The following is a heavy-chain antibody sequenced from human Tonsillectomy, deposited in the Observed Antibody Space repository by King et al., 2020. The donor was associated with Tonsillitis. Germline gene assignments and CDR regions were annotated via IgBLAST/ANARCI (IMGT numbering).Heavy chain of an antibody. J-gene: IGHJ6*02. CDR1: GYTFTDYY. Sequence: AQLVQSGAEVKKPGASVKVSCKASGYTFTDYYIHWVRQAPGQGLEWMGWVNPNSGDTNYAQKFQGRVTMTRDTSISTAYMELSRLRSDDAAVYCCARAHYYDGVHVWGQGTTLTVSS. V-gene: IGHV1-2*02. CDR3: ARAHYYDGVHV. CDR2: VNPNSGDT.